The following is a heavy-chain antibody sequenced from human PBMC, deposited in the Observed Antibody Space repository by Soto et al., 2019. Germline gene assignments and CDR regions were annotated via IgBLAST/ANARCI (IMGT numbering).Heavy chain of an antibody. Sequence: QLQLQESGPGLVKPSETLSLTCTVSGGSISSSSYYWGWIRQPPGKGLEWIGSIYYRGNTYYNPSPNGRVTLSVDTSKNQVALKRSSVTAADPAVHYCAREGGGSGSGGSCQGDDWGQGTLVTVAS. D-gene: IGHD2-15*01. CDR1: GGSISSSSYY. V-gene: IGHV4-39*01. CDR2: IYYRGNT. CDR3: AREGGGSGSGGSCQGDD. J-gene: IGHJ4*02.